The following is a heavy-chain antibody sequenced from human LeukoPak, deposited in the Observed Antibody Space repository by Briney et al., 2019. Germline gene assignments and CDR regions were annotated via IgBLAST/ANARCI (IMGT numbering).Heavy chain of an antibody. CDR2: ISGSGGST. J-gene: IGHJ4*02. V-gene: IGHV3-23*01. CDR1: GFTFSSYA. D-gene: IGHD6-19*01. Sequence: GGSLRLSCAASGFTFSSYAMSWVRQAPGKGLEWVSAISGSGGSTYYADSVKGRFTISRDNSKNTLYLQMNSLRAEDTAVYYCAKDLGIAVARDPLDYWGQGTLVTVSS. CDR3: AKDLGIAVARDPLDY.